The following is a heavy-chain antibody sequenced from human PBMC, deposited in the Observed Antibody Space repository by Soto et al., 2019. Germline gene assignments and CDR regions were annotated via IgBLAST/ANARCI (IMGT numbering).Heavy chain of an antibody. CDR3: ARGGCSSCCSAF. J-gene: IGHJ4*02. V-gene: IGHV4-59*01. D-gene: IGHD3-10*02. CDR1: SDSISNYY. Sequence: SETLSLTCTVSSDSISNYYCSWFRQPPGKGLEWIGYIYDSGTTMYNSSLKSRVAMSEDTSKNQFSLKLSSVTAADTAVYYCARGGCSSCCSAFCGQGILVTVSS. CDR2: IYDSGTT.